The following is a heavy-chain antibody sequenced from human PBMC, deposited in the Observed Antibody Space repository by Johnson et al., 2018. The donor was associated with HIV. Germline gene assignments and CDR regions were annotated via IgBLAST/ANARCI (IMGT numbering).Heavy chain of an antibody. V-gene: IGHV3-20*04. D-gene: IGHD3-22*01. CDR1: GFTFDDYG. J-gene: IGHJ3*02. CDR3: ARQHYYDSSGQGGGLDI. CDR2: IDWNGVRQ. Sequence: VQLVESGGGVVRPGGSLRLSCAASGFTFDDYGMSWVRQAPGKGLEWVSGIDWNGVRQGYVDSVKGRFPISRDNAKNSLYMEMNSLRAEDTALYYCARQHYYDSSGQGGGLDIWGQGTMVTVSS.